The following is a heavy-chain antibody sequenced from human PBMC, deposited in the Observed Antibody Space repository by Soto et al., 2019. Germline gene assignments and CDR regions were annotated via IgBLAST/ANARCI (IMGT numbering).Heavy chain of an antibody. CDR2: IDPRDSYV. Sequence: PGESLKISCTGFRYTFTTFWISWVRQMPGKGLGWMGRIDPRDSYVNYSPSFQGHVTISVDKSISTAYLQWGSLKASDTAMYYCARLYCTTSTCDSWFDPWGQGTLVTVSS. J-gene: IGHJ5*02. CDR1: RYTFTTFW. D-gene: IGHD2-2*01. CDR3: ARLYCTTSTCDSWFDP. V-gene: IGHV5-10-1*01.